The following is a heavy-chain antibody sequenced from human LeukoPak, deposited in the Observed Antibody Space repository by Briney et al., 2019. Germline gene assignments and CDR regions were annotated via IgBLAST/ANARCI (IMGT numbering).Heavy chain of an antibody. Sequence: ASVKVSCKASGYTFTSYYMHWVRQAPGQGLEWMGIINPSGGSTSYAQKFQGRVTMTRDTSTSTVYMELSSPRSEDTAVYYCARDYYDSSGYYYLTPNWFDPWGQGTLVTVSS. V-gene: IGHV1-46*01. D-gene: IGHD3-22*01. J-gene: IGHJ5*02. CDR1: GYTFTSYY. CDR3: ARDYYDSSGYYYLTPNWFDP. CDR2: INPSGGST.